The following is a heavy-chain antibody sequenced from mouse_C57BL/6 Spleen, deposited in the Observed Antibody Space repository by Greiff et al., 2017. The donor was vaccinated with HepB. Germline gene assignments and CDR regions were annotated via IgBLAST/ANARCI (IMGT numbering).Heavy chain of an antibody. Sequence: QVQLQQPGAELVKPGASVKMSCQASGYTFTRYWITWVKQRPGQGLEWIGDIYPGSGSTNYNEKFKSKATLTVDTSSSTAYMQLSSLTSEDSAVYYCARFGSNYHYYAMDYWGQGTSVTVSS. J-gene: IGHJ4*01. CDR3: ARFGSNYHYYAMDY. CDR2: IYPGSGST. CDR1: GYTFTRYW. V-gene: IGHV1-55*01. D-gene: IGHD2-5*01.